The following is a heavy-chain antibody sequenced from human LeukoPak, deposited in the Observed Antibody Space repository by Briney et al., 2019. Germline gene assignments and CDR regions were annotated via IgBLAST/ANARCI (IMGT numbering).Heavy chain of an antibody. J-gene: IGHJ4*02. Sequence: GASVNVSCKASGYTFTSYGIGWGRQAPGQGLEWMGWISTYNGNTDYAQKFQGRVTMTTDTSTSTAYMELRSLRSDDTAVYYCARGGATFDYWGQGTLVTVSS. CDR3: ARGGATFDY. CDR2: ISTYNGNT. CDR1: GYTFTSYG. V-gene: IGHV1-18*01. D-gene: IGHD1-26*01.